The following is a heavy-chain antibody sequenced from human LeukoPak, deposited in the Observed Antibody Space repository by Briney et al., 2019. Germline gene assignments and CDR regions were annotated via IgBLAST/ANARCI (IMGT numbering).Heavy chain of an antibody. CDR1: GGSVSSKNGA. V-gene: IGHV6-1*01. D-gene: IGHD6-19*01. CDR3: ARDFGTTGWHTFDY. Sequence: SQTLSLTCVVSGGSVSSKNGAWNWIRQSPSRGLEWLGRTYYRSKWYNDYAESIEGRMTISQDTSKNQYSLHLNSVTPDDTAVYYCARDFGTTGWHTFDYWGQGALVTVSS. CDR2: TYYRSKWYN. J-gene: IGHJ4*02.